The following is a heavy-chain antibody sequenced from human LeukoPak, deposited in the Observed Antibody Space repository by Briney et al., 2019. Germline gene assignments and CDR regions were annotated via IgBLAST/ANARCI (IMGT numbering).Heavy chain of an antibody. D-gene: IGHD3-3*01. CDR1: GFTFSSYW. Sequence: GGSLRLSCAASGFTFSSYWIHWVRQAPGKGLEWVSAIRGGGVSTEYADSVKGRFTISRDNSKNTLYLQMNSLRAEDTAVYYCAKDGGIYDFPFDSWGQGTLVTVSS. V-gene: IGHV3-23*01. J-gene: IGHJ5*01. CDR3: AKDGGIYDFPFDS. CDR2: IRGGGVST.